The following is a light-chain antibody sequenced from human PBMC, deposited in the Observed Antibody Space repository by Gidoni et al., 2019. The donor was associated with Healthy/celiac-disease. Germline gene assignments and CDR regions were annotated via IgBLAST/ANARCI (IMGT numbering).Light chain of an antibody. CDR3: QSYDSSLSGSV. CDR1: SSNIGAGYD. V-gene: IGLV1-40*01. Sequence: QSVLTQPPSVSGAPGQRVTISCTGSSSNIGAGYDVHWYQQLPGTAPKLPIYGNSNRPSGVPDRFSGSKSGTSGALAITGLQAEDEADYYCQSYDSSLSGSVFGGGTKLTVL. CDR2: GNS. J-gene: IGLJ2*01.